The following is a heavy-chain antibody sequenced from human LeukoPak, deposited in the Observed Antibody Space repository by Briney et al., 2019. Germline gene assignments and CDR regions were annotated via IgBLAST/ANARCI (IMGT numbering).Heavy chain of an antibody. CDR1: GFTFDDYA. CDR3: AKDGYNPFDY. CDR2: ISWNSGSI. D-gene: IGHD5-24*01. Sequence: GGSLRLSCAASGFTFDDYAMHWVRQAPGKGLEWVSGISWNSGSIGYADSVKGRFTISRDNSKNTLYLQMNSLRAEDTAVYYCAKDGYNPFDYWGQGTLVTVSS. J-gene: IGHJ4*02. V-gene: IGHV3-9*01.